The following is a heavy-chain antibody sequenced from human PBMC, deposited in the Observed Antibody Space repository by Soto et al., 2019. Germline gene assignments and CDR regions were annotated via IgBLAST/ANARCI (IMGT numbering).Heavy chain of an antibody. D-gene: IGHD2-2*01. V-gene: IGHV1-18*01. CDR3: ARGDIVLVPAGPYYYYGMDV. CDR1: GYTFTSYG. CDR2: ISAYNGNT. Sequence: QVQLVQSGAEVKKPGASVKVSCKASGYTFTSYGISWVRQAPGQGLEWMGWISAYNGNTNYAQKLQGRVTMTTDTSTSTAYMELRSLRSDDTAVYYCARGDIVLVPAGPYYYYGMDVWGQGTTVTVSS. J-gene: IGHJ6*02.